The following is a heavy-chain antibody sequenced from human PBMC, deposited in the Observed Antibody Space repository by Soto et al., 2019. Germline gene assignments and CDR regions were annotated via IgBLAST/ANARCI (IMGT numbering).Heavy chain of an antibody. J-gene: IGHJ4*02. Sequence: PSETLSLTCTVSGASVSSGSDFWSWIRQPPGKALEFIGYIFYSGSTNYNPSLKSRVTMSVDTSQNQFSLKLSSVTAADTAVYYCATDPRGNSGYFDYWGQGTLVTVSS. CDR3: ATDPRGNSGYFDY. CDR1: GASVSSGSDF. D-gene: IGHD2-21*01. V-gene: IGHV4-61*01. CDR2: IFYSGST.